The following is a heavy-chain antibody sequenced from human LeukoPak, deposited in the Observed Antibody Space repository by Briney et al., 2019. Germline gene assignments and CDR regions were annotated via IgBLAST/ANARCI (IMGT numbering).Heavy chain of an antibody. CDR2: IIPIFGTA. J-gene: IGHJ4*02. CDR1: GGTFSSYA. Sequence: SVKVSCKASGGTFSSYAISWVRQAPGQGLEWMGGIIPIFGTANYAQKFQGRVTITTDESTSTAYMELSSLRSEDTAVYYCAREMGDTAMVLDYWGQGTLVTVSS. CDR3: AREMGDTAMVLDY. V-gene: IGHV1-69*05. D-gene: IGHD5-18*01.